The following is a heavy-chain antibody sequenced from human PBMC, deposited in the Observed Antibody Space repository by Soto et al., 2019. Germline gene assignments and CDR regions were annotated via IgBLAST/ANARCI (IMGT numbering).Heavy chain of an antibody. V-gene: IGHV3-7*01. CDR1: GFTFSSYW. J-gene: IGHJ4*02. D-gene: IGHD5-12*01. CDR3: ARLNLTSTITSLEY. CDR2: IKQDGSEK. Sequence: PGGSLRLSCAASGFTFSSYWRSWVRQAPGKGLEWVANIKQDGSEKYYVGSVVGRFTVSRDNAENSLYLQMNSLRADDTAVYYCARLNLTSTITSLEYWGQGTRVTVSS.